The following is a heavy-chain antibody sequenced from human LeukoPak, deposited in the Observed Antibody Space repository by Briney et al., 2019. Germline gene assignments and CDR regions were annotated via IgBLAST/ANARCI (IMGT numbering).Heavy chain of an antibody. CDR2: INHDGSLT. Sequence: GGSLRLSCAASGFSLVNDWMYWVRQTPGKGLVWVSRINHDGSLTTYADSVKGRSTISRDNNKNILYLPLNSLGADDTAVYCCARDRDGSGWPCLDAFDFWGQGTTVIVSS. V-gene: IGHV3-74*01. CDR1: GFSLVNDW. D-gene: IGHD3-22*01. CDR3: ARDRDGSGWPCLDAFDF. J-gene: IGHJ3*01.